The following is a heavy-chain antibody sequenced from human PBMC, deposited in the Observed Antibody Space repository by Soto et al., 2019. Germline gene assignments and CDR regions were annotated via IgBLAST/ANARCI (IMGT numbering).Heavy chain of an antibody. V-gene: IGHV3-23*01. CDR2: INGGDGPT. D-gene: IGHD2-15*01. CDR3: AKDKRPDGVWDIVY. Sequence: PGGSLRLSCAASGFTVSSNYMSWVRQAPGKGLEWVSSINGGDGPTHYADSVKGRFTISSDNSKSTLYLQMNSLRVEDTAVYYCAKDKRPDGVWDIVYWGHGTLVTVSS. J-gene: IGHJ4*01. CDR1: GFTVSSNY.